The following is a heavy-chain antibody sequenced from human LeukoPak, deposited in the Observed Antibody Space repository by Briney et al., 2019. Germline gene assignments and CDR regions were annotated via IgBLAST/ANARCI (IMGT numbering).Heavy chain of an antibody. CDR3: ARDLNEQLVFDY. J-gene: IGHJ4*02. Sequence: PGGSLRLSCAASGFTFSSYGMHWVRQAPGKGLEWVAVIWYDGSNKYYADSVKGRFTISRDNAKNSLYLQMNSLRAEDTAVYYCARDLNEQLVFDYWGQGTLVTVSS. D-gene: IGHD6-13*01. CDR1: GFTFSSYG. V-gene: IGHV3-33*01. CDR2: IWYDGSNK.